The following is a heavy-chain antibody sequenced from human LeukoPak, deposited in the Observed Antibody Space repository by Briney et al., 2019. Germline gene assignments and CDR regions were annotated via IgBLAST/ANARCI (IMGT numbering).Heavy chain of an antibody. V-gene: IGHV3-21*01. CDR3: VRDGSGFYLYYYMDV. D-gene: IGHD6-25*01. J-gene: IGHJ6*03. Sequence: GGSLRLSCAASGFTFTDYSMTWVRQAPGKGLEWVSSISTVSTYKFYSDSVKGRFTISRYNAKNILYLQMSSLSAEDTAVYFCVRDGSGFYLYYYMDVWGRGTPVTVSS. CDR1: GFTFTDYS. CDR2: ISTVSTYK.